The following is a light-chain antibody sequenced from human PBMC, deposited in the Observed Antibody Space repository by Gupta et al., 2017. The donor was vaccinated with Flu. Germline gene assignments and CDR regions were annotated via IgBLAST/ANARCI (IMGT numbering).Light chain of an antibody. CDR3: QQYYSYLFT. CDR1: QGISSY. CDR2: AAS. Sequence: AIRITQSPSSFSASTGDRVTITCRASQGISSYLAWYQQKPGKAPKLLIYAASTLQSGVPSRFSGSGSGTDFTLTISCLQSEDFATYYCQQYYSYLFTFGQGTRLEIK. V-gene: IGKV1-8*01. J-gene: IGKJ5*01.